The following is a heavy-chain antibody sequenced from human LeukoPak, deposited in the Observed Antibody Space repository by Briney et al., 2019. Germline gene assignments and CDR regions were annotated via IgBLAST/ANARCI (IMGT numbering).Heavy chain of an antibody. J-gene: IGHJ3*02. V-gene: IGHV4-4*07. CDR1: GGSISSYY. CDR2: IYTSGST. Sequence: SETLSLTCTVSGGSISSYYWSWIRQPAGKGLEWIGRIYTSGSTNYNPSLKSRVTMSVDTSKNQFSLKLSSVTAADTAVYYCARAGRDGYSPASDSFDIWGQGKTVTVSS. D-gene: IGHD5-24*01. CDR3: ARAGRDGYSPASDSFDI.